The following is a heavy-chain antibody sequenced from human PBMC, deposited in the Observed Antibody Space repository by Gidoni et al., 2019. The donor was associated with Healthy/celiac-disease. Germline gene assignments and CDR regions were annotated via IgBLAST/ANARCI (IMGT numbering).Heavy chain of an antibody. Sequence: TASGFTFSSYSMNWVRQAPGKGLEWVSYISSSSSTIYYADSVKGRFTISRDNAKNSLYLQMNSLRDEDTAVYYCARDFPYSSGWYYFDYWGQGTLVTVSS. CDR1: GFTFSSYS. CDR3: ARDFPYSSGWYYFDY. J-gene: IGHJ4*02. V-gene: IGHV3-48*02. CDR2: ISSSSSTI. D-gene: IGHD6-19*01.